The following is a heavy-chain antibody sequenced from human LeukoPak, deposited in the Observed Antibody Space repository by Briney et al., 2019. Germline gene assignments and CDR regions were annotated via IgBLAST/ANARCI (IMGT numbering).Heavy chain of an antibody. CDR3: AVCIAVAPTKNAFDI. J-gene: IGHJ3*02. D-gene: IGHD6-19*01. CDR2: IIPIFGTA. CDR1: GGTFSSYA. Sequence: SVKVSCKASGGTFSSYAISWVRQAPGQGLEWMGRIIPIFGTANYAQKFQGRVTITTDESTSTAYMELSSLRPEDTAVYYCAVCIAVAPTKNAFDIWGQGTMVTVSS. V-gene: IGHV1-69*05.